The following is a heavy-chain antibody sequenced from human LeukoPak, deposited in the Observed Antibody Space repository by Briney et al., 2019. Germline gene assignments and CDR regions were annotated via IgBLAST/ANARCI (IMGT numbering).Heavy chain of an antibody. Sequence: PSETLSLTCTVSSYSISSGYYWGWIRQSPGKGLEWIASINHSGITYYNPSLKSRVTISVDTSKNQFSLKLTSVTAADTAVYYSGSDRPTGYYDYWGQGILVTVSS. D-gene: IGHD3-9*01. CDR1: SYSISSGYY. J-gene: IGHJ4*02. CDR2: INHSGIT. CDR3: GSDRPTGYYDY. V-gene: IGHV4-38-2*02.